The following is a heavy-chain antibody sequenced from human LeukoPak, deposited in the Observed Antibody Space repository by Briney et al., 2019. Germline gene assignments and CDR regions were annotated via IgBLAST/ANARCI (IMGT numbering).Heavy chain of an antibody. CDR3: AKDPMVRGDPFYFDY. CDR2: IYSGGST. D-gene: IGHD3-10*01. CDR1: GFTVSSNY. V-gene: IGHV3-53*05. Sequence: GGSLRLSCAASGFTVSSNYMSWVRQAPGKGLEWVSVIYSGGSTYYADSVKGRFTISRDNSKNTLYLQMNSLRTEDTAVYYCAKDPMVRGDPFYFDYWGQGTLVTVSS. J-gene: IGHJ4*02.